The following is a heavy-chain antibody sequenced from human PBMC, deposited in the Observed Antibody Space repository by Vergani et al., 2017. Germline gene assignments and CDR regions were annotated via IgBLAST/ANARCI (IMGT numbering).Heavy chain of an antibody. CDR1: GFTFSRHW. J-gene: IGHJ4*02. CDR2: ISTTSDTI. Sequence: EVQLVESGGGLVQPGGSLRLSCAASGFTFSRHWMHWVRQAPGKGLEWISYISTTSDTIYYADSVRGRFTISRDNAKNSLYLEMNSLRVEDTAVYFCARSLVAGKGGYWGQGTRVAVSS. D-gene: IGHD6-19*01. CDR3: ARSLVAGKGGY. V-gene: IGHV3-48*01.